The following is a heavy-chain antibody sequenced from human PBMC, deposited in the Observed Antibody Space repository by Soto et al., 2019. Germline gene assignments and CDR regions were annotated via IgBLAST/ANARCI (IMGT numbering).Heavy chain of an antibody. J-gene: IGHJ4*02. D-gene: IGHD6-19*01. CDR3: ATLIPRRSGKIDY. V-gene: IGHV3-30*03. CDR2: ISYDGSNK. CDR1: GFTFSSYG. Sequence: QVQLVESGGGVVQPGRSLRLSCAASGFTFSSYGMHWVRQAPGKGLEWVAVISYDGSNKYYADSVKGRFTISRDNSKNTLYLQMNSLRAEDTAVYYCATLIPRRSGKIDYWGQGTLVTVSS.